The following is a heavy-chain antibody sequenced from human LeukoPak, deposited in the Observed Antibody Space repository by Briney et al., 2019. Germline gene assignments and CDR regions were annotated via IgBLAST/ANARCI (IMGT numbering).Heavy chain of an antibody. Sequence: PSETLFLTCSVSGGSISSYYWSWIRQPPGKGLEWIGYIYYSGSTKYNPSLKSRVTISVDTSKNQFSLKLSSVTAADTAVYYCARRAGYYYGMDVWGQGTTVTVSS. CDR2: IYYSGST. J-gene: IGHJ6*02. CDR1: GGSISSYY. CDR3: ARRAGYYYGMDV. V-gene: IGHV4-59*08.